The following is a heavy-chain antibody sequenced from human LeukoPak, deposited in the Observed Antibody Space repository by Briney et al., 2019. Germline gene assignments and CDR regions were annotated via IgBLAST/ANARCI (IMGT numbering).Heavy chain of an antibody. D-gene: IGHD2-15*01. V-gene: IGHV1-2*02. CDR1: GYTFTGYY. Sequence: ASVKVSCKASGYTFTGYYMHWVRQAPGQGLEWMGWINPNSGGTNYAQKFQGRVTMTRDTSISTAYMELSRLRSDDMAVYYCARVHKYCSGSSCNDYWGQGTLVTVSS. CDR3: ARVHKYCSGSSCNDY. CDR2: INPNSGGT. J-gene: IGHJ4*02.